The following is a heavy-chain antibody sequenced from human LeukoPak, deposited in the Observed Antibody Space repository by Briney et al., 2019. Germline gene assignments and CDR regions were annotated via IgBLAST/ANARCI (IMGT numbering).Heavy chain of an antibody. J-gene: IGHJ5*02. V-gene: IGHV4-34*01. CDR2: INHSGST. Sequence: SETLSLTRAVYGGSFSGYYWSWIRQPPGKGLEWIGEINHSGSTNYNPSLKSRVTISVDTSKNQFSLKLSSVTAADTAVYYCARGVSMVRGIHWFDPWGQGTLVTVSS. D-gene: IGHD3-10*01. CDR3: ARGVSMVRGIHWFDP. CDR1: GGSFSGYY.